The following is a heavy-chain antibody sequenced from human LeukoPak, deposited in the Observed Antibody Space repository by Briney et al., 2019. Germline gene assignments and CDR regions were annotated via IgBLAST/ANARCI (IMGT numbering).Heavy chain of an antibody. CDR2: IKQDGSEK. CDR1: GLTFRSHW. Sequence: GGPLRLFCAASGLTFRSHWPHWVSQAPGKGLEWVAIIKQDGSEKYYVDSAKGRFTISRDNAKNSLYLQMNSLRAEDTAVYYCATSRTFDYWGQGTLVTVSS. V-gene: IGHV3-7*01. J-gene: IGHJ4*02. CDR3: ATSRTFDY. D-gene: IGHD1-7*01.